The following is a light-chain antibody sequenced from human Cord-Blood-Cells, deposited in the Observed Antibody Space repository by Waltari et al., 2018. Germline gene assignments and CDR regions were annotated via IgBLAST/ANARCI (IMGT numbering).Light chain of an antibody. CDR3: QQSYSTPRT. J-gene: IGKJ1*01. Sequence: DIHMTQSPSSLSASVGDRDTNTCRASQTISSYLNWYQQKPGKAPKLLIYAASSLQSGVPSRFSGSGSGTDFTLTISSLQPEDFATYYCQQSYSTPRTFGQGTKVEIK. CDR1: QTISSY. V-gene: IGKV1-39*01. CDR2: AAS.